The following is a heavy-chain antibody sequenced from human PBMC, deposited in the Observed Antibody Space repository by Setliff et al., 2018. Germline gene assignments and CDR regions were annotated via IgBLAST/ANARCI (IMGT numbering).Heavy chain of an antibody. Sequence: ASVKVSCKASGYTFTNHYMHWVRQAPGQGLEWMGMINPGGGSTTYAQKFQGRVTMTRDTSTGTAYMELSSLRTEDTAVYYCAREGVDIRSSTDYRYYMDVWGKGTTVTVSS. CDR2: INPGGGST. J-gene: IGHJ6*03. V-gene: IGHV1-46*01. D-gene: IGHD5-12*01. CDR3: AREGVDIRSSTDYRYYMDV. CDR1: GYTFTNHY.